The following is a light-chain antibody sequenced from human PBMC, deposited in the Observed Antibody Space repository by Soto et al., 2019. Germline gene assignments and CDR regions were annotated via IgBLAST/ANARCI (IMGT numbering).Light chain of an antibody. CDR2: SNN. V-gene: IGLV1-44*01. CDR3: SSYTGSKVV. J-gene: IGLJ2*01. Sequence: QSVLTQPPSASGTPGQRVSISCSGSYSNLKTNTVNWYQHLPGTAPKLLIFSNNQRPSGVPDRFSGSKSGNTASLTVSGLRAEDEADYYCSSYTGSKVVFGGGTKVTVL. CDR1: YSNLKTNT.